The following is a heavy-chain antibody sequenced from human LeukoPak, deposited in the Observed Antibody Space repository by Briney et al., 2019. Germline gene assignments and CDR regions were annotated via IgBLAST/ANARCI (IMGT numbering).Heavy chain of an antibody. CDR1: GFTFSSYG. D-gene: IGHD6-13*01. CDR3: ARTIAAAGMIWDYYYMDV. CDR2: IWYDGSNK. J-gene: IGHJ6*03. V-gene: IGHV3-33*01. Sequence: GGSLRLSCAASGFTFSSYGMHWVRQAPGKGLEWVAVIWYDGSNKYYADSVKGRFTISRDNSKNTLYLQMNSLRAEDTAVYYCARTIAAAGMIWDYYYMDVWGKGTTVTVSS.